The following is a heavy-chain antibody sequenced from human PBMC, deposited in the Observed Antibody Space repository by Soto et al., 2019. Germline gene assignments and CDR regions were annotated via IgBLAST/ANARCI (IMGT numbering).Heavy chain of an antibody. CDR1: GYTFTRYG. D-gene: IGHD2-8*01. CDR2: ISGYNGDT. CDR3: AKNGQPPYYYYGMDV. V-gene: IGHV1-18*01. Sequence: QGQLVQSGAEVKKPGASVKVSCKASGYTFTRYGTSWVRQAPGQGLEWMGWISGYNGDTNDAQKFQGRVTMTIDTSTLTTYMELRSLTSDDTAVYYCAKNGQPPYYYYGMDVWGQGTTVTVSS. J-gene: IGHJ6*02.